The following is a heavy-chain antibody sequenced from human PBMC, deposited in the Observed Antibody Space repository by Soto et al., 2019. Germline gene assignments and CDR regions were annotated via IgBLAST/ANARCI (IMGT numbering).Heavy chain of an antibody. CDR2: INHSGSN. CDR1: GGSFSGYY. V-gene: IGHV4-34*01. J-gene: IGHJ6*02. Sequence: QVQLQHWGAGLLKPSETLSLTCAVYGGSFSGYYWSWIRQPPGKGLEWIGEINHSGSNNYNPSLKSRVTISVDTYKNQFSLKMSSVTAADTAVYYCARGKGLGVVRLSYGMDVWGQGTTVTVSS. D-gene: IGHD3-3*01. CDR3: ARGKGLGVVRLSYGMDV.